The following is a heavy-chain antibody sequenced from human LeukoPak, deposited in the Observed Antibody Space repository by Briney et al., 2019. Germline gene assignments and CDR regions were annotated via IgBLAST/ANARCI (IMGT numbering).Heavy chain of an antibody. D-gene: IGHD7-27*01. CDR3: AKGHNWGSAYYFDY. CDR1: GFTFSSYG. J-gene: IGHJ4*02. V-gene: IGHV3-30*18. Sequence: SGGSLRLSCAASGFTFSSYGMHWVRQAPGKGLEWVAVISYDGSNKYYADSVKGRFTISRDNSKNTLYLQMNSLRAEDTAVYYCAKGHNWGSAYYFDYWGQGTLVTVSS. CDR2: ISYDGSNK.